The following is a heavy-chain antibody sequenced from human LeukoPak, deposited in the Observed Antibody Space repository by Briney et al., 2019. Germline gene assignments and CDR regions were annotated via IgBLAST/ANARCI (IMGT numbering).Heavy chain of an antibody. J-gene: IGHJ6*02. Sequence: ASVKVSCKASGYTFTNYYMHWVRQAPVQGLEWMGIINPSGGSTSYAQKFQGRVTMTRDTSTSTVYMELSSLRSEDTAVYYCAREIGMGAFDYYYYGMDVWGQGTTVTVSS. CDR3: AREIGMGAFDYYYYGMDV. D-gene: IGHD1-26*01. CDR2: INPSGGST. V-gene: IGHV1-46*01. CDR1: GYTFTNYY.